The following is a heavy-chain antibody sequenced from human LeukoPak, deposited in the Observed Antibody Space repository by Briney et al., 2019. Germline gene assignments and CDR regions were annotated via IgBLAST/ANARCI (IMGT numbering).Heavy chain of an antibody. V-gene: IGHV3-11*01. J-gene: IGHJ3*02. Sequence: GGSLRLSCAASGFTFRDYFMSWIRQAPGKGLEWVAYTNTAGNTIYYADSMKGRFAISRDNAKNSLYLQMNTLRAEDTAVYYCARATYDSSAVDAFDIWGQGTMVTVSP. CDR1: GFTFRDYF. CDR2: TNTAGNTI. CDR3: ARATYDSSAVDAFDI. D-gene: IGHD3-22*01.